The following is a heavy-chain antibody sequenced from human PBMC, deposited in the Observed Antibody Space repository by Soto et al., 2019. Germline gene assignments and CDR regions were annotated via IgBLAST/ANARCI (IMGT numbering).Heavy chain of an antibody. J-gene: IGHJ4*02. CDR1: GFTFSSYA. D-gene: IGHD4-17*01. CDR2: ISGSGGST. Sequence: EVQLLESGGGLVQPGGSLRLSCAASGFTFSSYAMSWVRQAPGKGLEWVSAISGSGGSTYYADSVKGRFTISRDNSKNRLYLQMNSLRAEDTAVYYCAPDPGGDYEFDYWGQGTLVTVSS. V-gene: IGHV3-23*01. CDR3: APDPGGDYEFDY.